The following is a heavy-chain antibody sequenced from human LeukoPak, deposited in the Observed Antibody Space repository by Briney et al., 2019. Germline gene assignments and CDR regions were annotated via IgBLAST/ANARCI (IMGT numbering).Heavy chain of an antibody. CDR3: AKEQWLAQSAYFDY. CDR1: GFTFSSYA. D-gene: IGHD6-19*01. J-gene: IGHJ4*02. Sequence: GGSLRLSCAASGFTFSSYAMSWVRQAPGKGLEWVAAISRSGGSTYYADSVKGRFTISRDNSKNTLYLQMNSLRAGDTAVYYCAKEQWLAQSAYFDYWGQGTLVTVSS. V-gene: IGHV3-23*01. CDR2: ISRSGGST.